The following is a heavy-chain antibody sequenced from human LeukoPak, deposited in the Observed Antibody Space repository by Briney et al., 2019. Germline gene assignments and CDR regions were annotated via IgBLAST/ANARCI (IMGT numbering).Heavy chain of an antibody. V-gene: IGHV1-3*01. J-gene: IGHJ4*02. D-gene: IGHD6-13*01. CDR3: ARGPRAAADDY. Sequence: ASVKVSCKASGYTFINYAINWGRQAPGQRPEWIGWINAGNGNTKYSQKFQGRVTITRDTSASTAYMELGSLTSEDTAVYYCARGPRAAADDYWGQGTLVTVSS. CDR1: GYTFINYA. CDR2: INAGNGNT.